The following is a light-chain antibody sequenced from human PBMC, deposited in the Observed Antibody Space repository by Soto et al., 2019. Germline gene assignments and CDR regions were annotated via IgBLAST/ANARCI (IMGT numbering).Light chain of an antibody. J-gene: IGKJ5*01. V-gene: IGKV1D-12*01. Sequence: DIQMTQSPSSVSASLGDRVTITCRASQGIKTWLAWYQQKPGKVPKMLIYDASSLQSGVPPRFSGSGSGTDFTLTIDSLQPEDFATYYYQQADSFPVTFGQGTRVEIK. CDR3: QQADSFPVT. CDR2: DAS. CDR1: QGIKTW.